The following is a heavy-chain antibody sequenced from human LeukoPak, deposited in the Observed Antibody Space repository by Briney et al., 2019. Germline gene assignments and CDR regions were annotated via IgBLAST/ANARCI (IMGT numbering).Heavy chain of an antibody. J-gene: IGHJ4*02. Sequence: ASVKVSCKASGYTFTSYDINWVRQATGQGFEWMGWMNPNSGNTGYAQKFQGRVTMTRNTSISTAYMELSSLRSEATAVYYCVRARDFYDSSGYVRGFDYWGQGTLVTVSS. CDR2: MNPNSGNT. CDR1: GYTFTSYD. D-gene: IGHD3-22*01. V-gene: IGHV1-8*01. CDR3: VRARDFYDSSGYVRGFDY.